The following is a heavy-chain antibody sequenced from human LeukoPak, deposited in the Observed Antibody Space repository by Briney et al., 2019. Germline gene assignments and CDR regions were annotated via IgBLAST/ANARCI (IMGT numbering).Heavy chain of an antibody. Sequence: ASVKVSCKASGYTFTGYYMHWVRQAPGQGLEWMGWINPNSGGTNYAQKFKGRDTMTGDMSINTAYMELSRLKFDDTAVYYCSWSTSSIPDNWGQGTLVTVSS. D-gene: IGHD3-3*01. CDR2: INPNSGGT. J-gene: IGHJ4*02. CDR3: SWSTSSIPDN. CDR1: GYTFTGYY. V-gene: IGHV1-2*02.